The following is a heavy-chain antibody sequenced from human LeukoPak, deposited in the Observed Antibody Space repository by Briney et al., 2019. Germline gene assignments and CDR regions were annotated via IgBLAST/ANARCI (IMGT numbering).Heavy chain of an antibody. Sequence: AASVKVSCKASGYTFTSYYMHWVRQAPGQGLEWMGIINPSGGSTSYAQKFQGRVTMTRDTSTSTVYMELSSLRSEDTAVYYCARDNSWTLPEIQLWLEGSYFDYWGQGTLVTVSS. D-gene: IGHD5-18*01. CDR3: ARDNSWTLPEIQLWLEGSYFDY. CDR2: INPSGGST. V-gene: IGHV1-46*01. CDR1: GYTFTSYY. J-gene: IGHJ4*02.